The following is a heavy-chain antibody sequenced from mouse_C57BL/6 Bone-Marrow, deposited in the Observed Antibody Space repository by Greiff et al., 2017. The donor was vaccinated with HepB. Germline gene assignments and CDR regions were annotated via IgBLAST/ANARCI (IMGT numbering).Heavy chain of an antibody. CDR1: GFTFIDYG. D-gene: IGHD2-4*01. CDR2: ISSGSSTI. Sequence: EVHLVESGGGLVKPGGSLKLSCAASGFTFIDYGMHWVRQSPEKGLEWVAYISSGSSTIYYADTVKGRFTISRDNAKNTLFLQMTSLRSEDTAMYYCARTITTYYYAMDYWGQGTSVTVSS. V-gene: IGHV5-17*01. CDR3: ARTITTYYYAMDY. J-gene: IGHJ4*01.